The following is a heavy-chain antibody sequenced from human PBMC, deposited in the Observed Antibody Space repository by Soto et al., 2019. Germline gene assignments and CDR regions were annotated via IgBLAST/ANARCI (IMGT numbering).Heavy chain of an antibody. CDR3: ARHHVRGRTIAGAAEF. J-gene: IGHJ4*02. Sequence: SETLSLTCTVSGGSISSYYWSWIRQPAGKGLEWIGRIYTSGSTNYNPSLKSRVTMSVDTSKNQLFLNLSSVTAADTAMYYCARHHVRGRTIAGAAEFWGQGTLVTVPQ. CDR2: IYTSGST. V-gene: IGHV4-4*07. CDR1: GGSISSYY. D-gene: IGHD1-26*01.